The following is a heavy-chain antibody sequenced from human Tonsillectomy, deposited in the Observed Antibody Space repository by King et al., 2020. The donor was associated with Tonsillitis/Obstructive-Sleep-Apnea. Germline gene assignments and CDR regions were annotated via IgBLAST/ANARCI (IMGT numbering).Heavy chain of an antibody. CDR1: GFTFSSYG. CDR3: AKDGVGATYYYYYYMDV. J-gene: IGHJ6*03. Sequence: VQLVESGGGVVQPGRSLRLSCAASGFTFSSYGMHWVRQAPGKGLEWVAVISYDGSNKYYADSVKGRFPISRDNSKNTLYLQMNSLRAEDTAVYYCAKDGVGATYYYYYYMDVWGKGTTVTVSS. CDR2: ISYDGSNK. V-gene: IGHV3-30*18. D-gene: IGHD1-26*01.